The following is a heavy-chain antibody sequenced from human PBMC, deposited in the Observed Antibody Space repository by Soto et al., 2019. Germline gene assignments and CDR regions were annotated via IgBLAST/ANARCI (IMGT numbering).Heavy chain of an antibody. CDR1: GFTFSSHG. Sequence: GGSLRLSCAASGFTFSSHGMHWVLQSPGKGLEWVAVISYDGSNKYYADSVKGRFTISRDNSKNTLYLQMNSLRAEDTAVYYCAKLDYYDSSGSPSDHWGQGTLVTVSS. D-gene: IGHD3-22*01. CDR2: ISYDGSNK. CDR3: AKLDYYDSSGSPSDH. V-gene: IGHV3-30*18. J-gene: IGHJ4*02.